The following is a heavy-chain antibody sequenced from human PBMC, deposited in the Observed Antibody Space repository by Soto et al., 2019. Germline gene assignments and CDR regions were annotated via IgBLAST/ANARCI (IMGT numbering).Heavy chain of an antibody. V-gene: IGHV3-23*01. CDR2: ISGSGEIS. CDR1: GFTFSSFA. CDR3: AKVQAVAGYYYYGMDV. J-gene: IGHJ6*02. D-gene: IGHD6-19*01. Sequence: PGGSLRLSCAASGFTFSSFAMNWVRQAPGKGLEWVSSISGSGEISDYADSVKGRFTISRDNSKYTLFLQMDSLRGEDTAIYYCAKVQAVAGYYYYGMDVWGQGTTVTVSS.